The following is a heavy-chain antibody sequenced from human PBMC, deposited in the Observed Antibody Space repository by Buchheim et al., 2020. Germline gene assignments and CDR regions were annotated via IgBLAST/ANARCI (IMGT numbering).Heavy chain of an antibody. Sequence: EVHLLESGGGLVQPGGSLRLSCGPSCFTFSSCAMSWVRQAPGKGLECVSYISGSGGSTYSGDDMKGRFTISHDNSKNTLYLQINSLRAEDTAVYYCAKGVSGGSYSEFDYWGQGAL. V-gene: IGHV3-23*01. CDR2: ISGSGGST. D-gene: IGHD1-26*01. CDR1: CFTFSSCA. J-gene: IGHJ4*02. CDR3: AKGVSGGSYSEFDY.